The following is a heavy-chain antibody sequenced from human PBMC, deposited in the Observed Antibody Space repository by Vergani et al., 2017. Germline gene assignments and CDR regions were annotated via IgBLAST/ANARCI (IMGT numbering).Heavy chain of an antibody. CDR2: ISSSGSTI. D-gene: IGHD2-2*01. CDR1: GFTFSDYY. CDR3: AKERVQGAIHYYFDY. Sequence: QVQLVESGGGLVKPGGSLRLSCAASGFTFSDYYMSWIRQAPGKGLEWVSYISSSGSTIYYADSVKGRFTISRDNSKNTLYLQMYSLRAEDTAVYYCAKERVQGAIHYYFDYWGQGTLVTVSS. J-gene: IGHJ4*02. V-gene: IGHV3-11*04.